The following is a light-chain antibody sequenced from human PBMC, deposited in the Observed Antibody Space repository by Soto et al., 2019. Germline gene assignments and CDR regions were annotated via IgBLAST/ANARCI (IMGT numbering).Light chain of an antibody. CDR3: QQYYSWPLT. J-gene: IGKJ5*01. V-gene: IGKV3-15*01. CDR1: QSVTTN. Sequence: EKVMTQSPATLSVSPGESVTLSCRASQSVTTNLAWYQQKPGQAPRLLIYGASTGATDIPARFSGGGSGTEFTLTISSLQSEDSAVYYGQQYYSWPLTFGQGTRLEIK. CDR2: GAS.